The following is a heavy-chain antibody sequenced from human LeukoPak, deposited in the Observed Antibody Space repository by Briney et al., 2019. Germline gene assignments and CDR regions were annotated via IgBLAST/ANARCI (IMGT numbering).Heavy chain of an antibody. CDR2: ISSSSSYI. CDR3: ARDWYDSSGYYYAHFDY. D-gene: IGHD3-22*01. J-gene: IGHJ4*02. CDR1: GFTFSSYS. Sequence: PGGSLRLSCAASGFTFSSYSMNWVRQAPGKGLEWVSSISSSSSYIYYADSVKGRFTISRDNAKNSLYLQMNSLRAEDTAVYYCARDWYDSSGYYYAHFDYWGQGTLVTVSS. V-gene: IGHV3-21*01.